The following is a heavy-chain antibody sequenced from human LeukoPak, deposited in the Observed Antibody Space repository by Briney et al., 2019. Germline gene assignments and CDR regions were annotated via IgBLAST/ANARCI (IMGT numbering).Heavy chain of an antibody. Sequence: GGSLRLSCAASGFTFSSYDMHWVRRATGKGLEWVSAIGTAGDTYYPGSVKGRFTISRENAKNSLYLQMNSLRAGDTAVYYCARVRVTIFGVEYFDYWGQGTLVTVSS. V-gene: IGHV3-13*01. D-gene: IGHD3-3*01. J-gene: IGHJ4*02. CDR1: GFTFSSYD. CDR2: IGTAGDT. CDR3: ARVRVTIFGVEYFDY.